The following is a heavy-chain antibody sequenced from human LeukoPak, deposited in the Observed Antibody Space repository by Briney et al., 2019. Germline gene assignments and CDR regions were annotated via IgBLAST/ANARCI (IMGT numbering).Heavy chain of an antibody. V-gene: IGHV3-20*04. CDR2: INWNGGST. CDR1: GFMFADYG. Sequence: PGGSLRLSCAASGFMFADYGMTWVRQVPGKGLEWVSGINWNGGSTGYVDSVKGRFTISRDNAKNTLYLQMNSLRAEDTAVYYCAKDPHSGSYPYYFDYWGQGTLVTVSS. J-gene: IGHJ4*02. CDR3: AKDPHSGSYPYYFDY. D-gene: IGHD1-26*01.